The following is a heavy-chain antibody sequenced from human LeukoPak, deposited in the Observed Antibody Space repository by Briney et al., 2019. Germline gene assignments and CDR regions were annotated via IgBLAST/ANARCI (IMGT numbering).Heavy chain of an antibody. D-gene: IGHD3-10*01. V-gene: IGHV4-59*01. CDR3: ARVRITMVRGRSNWFDP. Sequence: SETLSLTWTVSGGSISSNYWSWIRQPPGKGLEWIGYIYYSGSTNYNPSLKSRVTISVDTSKNQFSLKLSSVTAADTAVYYCARVRITMVRGRSNWFDPWGQGTLVTVSS. J-gene: IGHJ5*02. CDR2: IYYSGST. CDR1: GGSISSNY.